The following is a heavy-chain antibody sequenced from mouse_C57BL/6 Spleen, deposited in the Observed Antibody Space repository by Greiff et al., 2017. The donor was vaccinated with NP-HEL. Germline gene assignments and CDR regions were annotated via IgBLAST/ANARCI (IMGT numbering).Heavy chain of an antibody. CDR1: GYSITSGYD. CDR3: ARDGSLYYRFAY. J-gene: IGHJ3*01. Sequence: EVQLQQSGPGMVKPSQSLSLTCTVTGYSITSGYDWHWIRHFPGNKLEWMGYISYSGSTNYNPSLKSRISITHDTSKNHFFLKLNSVTTEDTATYYCARDGSLYYRFAYWGQGTLVTVSA. V-gene: IGHV3-1*01. CDR2: ISYSGST. D-gene: IGHD2-1*01.